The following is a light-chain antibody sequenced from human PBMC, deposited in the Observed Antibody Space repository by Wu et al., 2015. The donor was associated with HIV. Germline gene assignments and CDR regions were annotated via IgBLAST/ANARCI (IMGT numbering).Light chain of an antibody. Sequence: EIVLTQSPGTLSLSPGERATLSCRASQSVSSSYLAWYQQKPGQAPRLLIYGASSRATGIPDRFSGSGSGTDFTLTISRLEPEDFAVYYCQERSYLFTFRPRDRVDIK. CDR2: GAS. V-gene: IGKV3D-20*02. CDR3: QERSYLFT. J-gene: IGKJ3*01. CDR1: QSVSSSY.